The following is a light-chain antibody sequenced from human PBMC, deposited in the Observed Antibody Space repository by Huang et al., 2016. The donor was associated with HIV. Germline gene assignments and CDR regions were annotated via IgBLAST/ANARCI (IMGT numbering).Light chain of an antibody. Sequence: DIQMTQSPSFVSASVGDRVTITCRASQGISSQLAWYQQRPGKAPKLLIYAASSLESGVASRCSGSGSGTDFTLTISGLRPEDSATYYCQQANSLPNTFGQGTKVEIK. V-gene: IGKV1D-12*01. CDR2: AAS. CDR1: QGISSQ. J-gene: IGKJ2*01. CDR3: QQANSLPNT.